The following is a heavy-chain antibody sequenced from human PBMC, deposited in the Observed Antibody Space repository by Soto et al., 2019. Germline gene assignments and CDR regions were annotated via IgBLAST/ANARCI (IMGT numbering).Heavy chain of an antibody. J-gene: IGHJ4*02. Sequence: ASVKVSCKASGGTFSSYTISWVRQAPGQGLEWMGRTIPILGIANYAQKFQGRVTITADKSTSTAYMELSSLRSEDTAVYYCAIDRVSDYPSSSFDYRGQGTLVTVSS. CDR1: GGTFSSYT. CDR3: AIDRVSDYPSSSFDY. CDR2: TIPILGIA. V-gene: IGHV1-69*04. D-gene: IGHD4-17*01.